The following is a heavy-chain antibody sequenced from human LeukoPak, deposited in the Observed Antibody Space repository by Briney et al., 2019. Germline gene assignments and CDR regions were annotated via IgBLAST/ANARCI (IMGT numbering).Heavy chain of an antibody. Sequence: GGSLRLSCAASGFTFSSYSMNWVRQAPGKGLEWVSYISSGSSTLYYADSVRGRFTISRDNAKNTLYLQMDSLRAEDTAVYYCARDRAWNYFDYWGQGTLVTVSS. V-gene: IGHV3-48*01. CDR1: GFTFSSYS. CDR3: ARDRAWNYFDY. D-gene: IGHD3-3*01. CDR2: ISSGSSTL. J-gene: IGHJ4*02.